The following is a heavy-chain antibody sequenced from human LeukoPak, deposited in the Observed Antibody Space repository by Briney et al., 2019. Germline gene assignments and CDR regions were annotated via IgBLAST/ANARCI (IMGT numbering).Heavy chain of an antibody. D-gene: IGHD3-3*01. Sequence: SETLSLTCTVSGGSISSYYWSWIRQPPGKGLEWIGYIYYSGSTNYNPSLKSRVTISVDTSKNQFSLKLSSVTAADTAVYYCAISRYYDFRSGYYFDYWGQGTLVTVSS. V-gene: IGHV4-59*01. CDR1: GGSISSYY. J-gene: IGHJ4*02. CDR2: IYYSGST. CDR3: AISRYYDFRSGYYFDY.